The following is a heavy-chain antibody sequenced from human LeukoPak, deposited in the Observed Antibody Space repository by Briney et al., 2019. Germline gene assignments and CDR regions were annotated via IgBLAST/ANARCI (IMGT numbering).Heavy chain of an antibody. J-gene: IGHJ4*02. CDR2: ISSSSSYI. CDR3: ARDSDIVATIGEFDY. CDR1: GFTFSSYS. V-gene: IGHV3-21*01. D-gene: IGHD5-12*01. Sequence: GGSLRLSCAASGFTFSSYSMNWARQAPGKGLEWVSSISSSSSYIYYADSVKGRFTISRDNAKNSLYLQMNSLRAEDTAVYYCARDSDIVATIGEFDYWGQGTLVTVSS.